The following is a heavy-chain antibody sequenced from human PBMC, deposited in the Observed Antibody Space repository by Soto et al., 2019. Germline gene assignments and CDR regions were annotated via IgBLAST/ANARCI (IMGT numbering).Heavy chain of an antibody. V-gene: IGHV3-21*01. D-gene: IGHD1-7*01. Sequence: GGSLRLSCAASGFTFSSYSMNWVRQAPGKGLEWVSSISSSSSYIYYADSVKGRFTISRDNAKNSLYLHMNSLRAEDTAVDYCARSPRTNWKYDPDYFDYWVQGTLVIVSX. CDR3: ARSPRTNWKYDPDYFDY. CDR1: GFTFSSYS. J-gene: IGHJ4*02. CDR2: ISSSSSYI.